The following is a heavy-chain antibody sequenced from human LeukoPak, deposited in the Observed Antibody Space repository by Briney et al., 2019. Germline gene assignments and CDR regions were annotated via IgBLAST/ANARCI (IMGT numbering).Heavy chain of an antibody. CDR1: GGSISSYY. V-gene: IGHV4-59*12. Sequence: SETLSLTCTVSGGSISSYYWSWIRQPPGKGLEWIGYIYHSGSTYNPSLKSRVTISVDTSKNQFSLKLSSVTAADTAVYYCARDLPPLHPWGQGTLVTVSS. J-gene: IGHJ5*02. CDR3: ARDLPPLHP. CDR2: IYHSGST.